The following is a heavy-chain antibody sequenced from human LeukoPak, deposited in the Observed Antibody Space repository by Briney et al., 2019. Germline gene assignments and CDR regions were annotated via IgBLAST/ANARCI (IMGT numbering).Heavy chain of an antibody. D-gene: IGHD4-23*01. V-gene: IGHV3-30*18. CDR1: GFTFSSYG. J-gene: IGHJ6*02. Sequence: GRSLRLSCAASGFTFSSYGMQWVRQAPGKGLEWVAVISYDGSNKYYADSVKGRFTISRDNSKNTLYLQMNSLRAEDTAVYYCAKSALETRHYYYYGMDVWGQGTTVTVSS. CDR2: ISYDGSNK. CDR3: AKSALETRHYYYYGMDV.